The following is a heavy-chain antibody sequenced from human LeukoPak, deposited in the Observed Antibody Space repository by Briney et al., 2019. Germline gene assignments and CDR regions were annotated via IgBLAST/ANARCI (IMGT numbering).Heavy chain of an antibody. V-gene: IGHV4-39*07. J-gene: IGHJ6*03. CDR2: IYYSGTT. CDR3: ARASYGDQYYYYYYMDV. CDR1: GGSISSSSYY. Sequence: PSETLSLTCTVSGGSISSSSYYWGWIRQPPGKGLEWIGNIYYSGTTYYNPSLKSRVTISIDTSKNQFSLKLSSVTAADTAVYYCARASYGDQYYYYYYMDVWGKGTTATISS. D-gene: IGHD4-17*01.